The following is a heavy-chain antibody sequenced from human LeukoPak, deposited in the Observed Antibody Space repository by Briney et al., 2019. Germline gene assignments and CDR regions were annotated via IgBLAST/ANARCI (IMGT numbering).Heavy chain of an antibody. CDR1: GFTFSSYA. D-gene: IGHD3-3*02. Sequence: GGSLRLSCAASGFTFSSYAMSWVRQAPGKGLEWVSAISGSGGSTYYADSVKGRFTISRDNSQNTLYLQMNSLRAEDTAVYYCATLSLYYYYGMDVWGQGTTVTVSS. CDR3: ATLSLYYYYGMDV. J-gene: IGHJ6*02. V-gene: IGHV3-23*01. CDR2: ISGSGGST.